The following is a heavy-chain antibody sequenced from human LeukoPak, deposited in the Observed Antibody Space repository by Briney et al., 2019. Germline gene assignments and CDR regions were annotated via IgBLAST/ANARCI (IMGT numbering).Heavy chain of an antibody. CDR3: ATDYYDSSGYYTGSY. CDR2: ISSDSRTI. Sequence: GGSLRLSCAASGFTFSSYSMNWVRQAPGKGLEWVSYISSDSRTIYYADSVKGRSTISRDNAKNSLYLQMNSLRAEDTAVYHCATDYYDSSGYYTGSYWGQGTLVTVSS. CDR1: GFTFSSYS. V-gene: IGHV3-48*01. J-gene: IGHJ4*02. D-gene: IGHD3-22*01.